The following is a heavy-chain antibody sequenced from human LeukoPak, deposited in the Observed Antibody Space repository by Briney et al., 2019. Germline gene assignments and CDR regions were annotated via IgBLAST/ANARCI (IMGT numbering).Heavy chain of an antibody. CDR2: INHSGST. D-gene: IGHD3-10*01. CDR3: ARGRSNYYGMDV. J-gene: IGHJ6*02. V-gene: IGHV4-34*01. Sequence: SETLSLTCAVYGGSFSGYYWSWIRQPPGRGLEWIGEINHSGSTNYNPSLKSRVTISVDTSKNLFSQKVSSVTAADTAVYYCARGRSNYYGMDVWGQGTTVTVSS. CDR1: GGSFSGYY.